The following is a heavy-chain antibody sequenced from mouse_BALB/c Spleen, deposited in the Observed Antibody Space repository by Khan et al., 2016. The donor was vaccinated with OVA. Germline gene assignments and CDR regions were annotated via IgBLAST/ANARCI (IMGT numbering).Heavy chain of an antibody. V-gene: IGHV3-2*02. J-gene: IGHJ2*01. CDR3: ARSVTITTVVATDFDY. CDR1: GYSITSDYA. CDR2: ISHSGRT. D-gene: IGHD1-1*01. Sequence: EVQLQESGPGLVNPSQSLSLTCTVTGYSITSDYAWNWIRQFPGNKLEWMGYISHSGRTSYNPSLKSRISITRETSKNQVFLQLNSVTTEDTASYFCARSVTITTVVATDFDYWGQGTTLTGSS.